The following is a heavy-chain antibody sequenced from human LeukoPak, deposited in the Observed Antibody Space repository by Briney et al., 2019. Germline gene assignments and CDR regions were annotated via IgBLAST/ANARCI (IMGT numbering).Heavy chain of an antibody. CDR2: ISWNSGSI. D-gene: IGHD3-22*01. V-gene: IGHV3-9*03. CDR1: GFTFDDYA. J-gene: IGHJ4*02. Sequence: PGGSLRLSCAASGFTFDDYAMHWVRQAPGQGLERVSGISWNSGSIGYADSVKGRFTISRDNAKNSLYLQMNSLRPEDMALYYCVKSIYYDSSGPFDYWGQGTLVTVSS. CDR3: VKSIYYDSSGPFDY.